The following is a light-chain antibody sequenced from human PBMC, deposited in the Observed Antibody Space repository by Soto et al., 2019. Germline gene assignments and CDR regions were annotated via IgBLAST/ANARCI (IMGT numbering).Light chain of an antibody. CDR1: SGDVDSHY. V-gene: IGLV2-14*03. Sequence: QAVLTQPASVSGSPGQSITISCTGTSGDVDSHYVAWYQQHPNKAPKVLIYEGNNRPSGVSDRFSGSKSGNTASLTISGLQAEDEADYYCSSHTPNITLFGGGTKLTVL. J-gene: IGLJ2*01. CDR3: SSHTPNITL. CDR2: EGN.